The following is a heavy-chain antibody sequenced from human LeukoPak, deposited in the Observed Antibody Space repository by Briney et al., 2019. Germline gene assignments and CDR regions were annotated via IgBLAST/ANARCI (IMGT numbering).Heavy chain of an antibody. CDR2: INHSGST. D-gene: IGHD2-8*01. CDR1: GGSFSGYY. V-gene: IGHV4-34*01. Sequence: SETLSLTCAVYGGSFSGYYWSWIRQPPGKGLEWIGEINHSGSTNYNPSLKSRVTISVDTSKNQFSLKLSSVTAADTAVYYCARKFRYCANGICPNWFDPWGQGTQVTVSS. CDR3: ARKFRYCANGICPNWFDP. J-gene: IGHJ5*02.